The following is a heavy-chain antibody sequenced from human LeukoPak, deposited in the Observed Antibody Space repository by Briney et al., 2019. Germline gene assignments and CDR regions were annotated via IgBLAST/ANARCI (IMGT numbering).Heavy chain of an antibody. J-gene: IGHJ4*02. D-gene: IGHD2-21*02. V-gene: IGHV3-20*04. CDR3: ARMPASSCGGDCYRHSYFDY. CDR2: INWNGGST. CDR1: GFTFDDYG. Sequence: GGSLRLSCAASGFTFDDYGMSWVRQAPGKGLEWVSGINWNGGSTGYADSVKGRFTISRDNAKNSLYLRMNSLRAEDTALYYCARMPASSCGGDCYRHSYFDYWGQGTLVTVSS.